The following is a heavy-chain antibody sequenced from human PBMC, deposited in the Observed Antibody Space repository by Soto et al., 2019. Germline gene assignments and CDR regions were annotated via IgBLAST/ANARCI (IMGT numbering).Heavy chain of an antibody. V-gene: IGHV3-21*01. J-gene: IGHJ4*02. D-gene: IGHD2-2*01. Sequence: EVQVVESGGGLVKPGGSLRLSCAASGFTFSSYCMNWVRQAPGKGLEWVSSISSSSSYIYYADSVKGRFTVSRDNAKNSLYLQINGLRAEDPAVYYCARGVRSPSAILEYWGQGTLVTVSS. CDR2: ISSSSSYI. CDR3: ARGVRSPSAILEY. CDR1: GFTFSSYC.